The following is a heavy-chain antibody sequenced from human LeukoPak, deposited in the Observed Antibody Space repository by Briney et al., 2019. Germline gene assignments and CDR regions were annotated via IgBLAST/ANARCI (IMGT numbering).Heavy chain of an antibody. CDR3: AKHGQRYYYDSSGYPLDAFDI. J-gene: IGHJ3*02. V-gene: IGHV3-23*01. CDR1: GFTFSNYA. CDR2: ISGSGGST. D-gene: IGHD3-22*01. Sequence: GGSLRLSCAASGFTFSNYAMNWVRQAPGKGLEWVSTISGSGGSTYYADSVKGRFTISRDNSKNTLYLQMNSLRAEDTAVYYCAKHGQRYYYDSSGYPLDAFDIWGQGTMVTVSS.